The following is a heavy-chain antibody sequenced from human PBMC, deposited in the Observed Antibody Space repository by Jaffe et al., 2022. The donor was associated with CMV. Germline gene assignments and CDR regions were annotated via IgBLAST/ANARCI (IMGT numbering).Heavy chain of an antibody. J-gene: IGHJ6*03. CDR3: ARDVVQIAVARYYYYMDV. D-gene: IGHD6-19*01. Sequence: QVQLVESGGGVVQPGRSLRLSCAASGFTFSSYGMHWVRQAPGKGLEWVAVIWYDGSNKYYADSVKGRFTISRDNSKNTLYLQMNSLRAEDTAVYYCARDVVQIAVARYYYYMDVWGKGTTVTVSS. V-gene: IGHV3-33*08. CDR1: GFTFSSYG. CDR2: IWYDGSNK.